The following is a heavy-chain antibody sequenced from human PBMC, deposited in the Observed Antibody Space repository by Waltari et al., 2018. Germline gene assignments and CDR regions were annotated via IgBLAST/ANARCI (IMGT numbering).Heavy chain of an antibody. D-gene: IGHD6-19*01. CDR3: AAKQWVLYYFDF. J-gene: IGHJ4*02. Sequence: QVQLQESGPGLVKPSQTLSLTCTVSGGSISSGSYYWSWIRQPAGKGLEWIGYIHTSGSTNYNPSLKSGAAISVDTSKNQFSLTLSSVTAADTAVYYCAAKQWVLYYFDFWGQGTLVTVSS. CDR1: GGSISSGSYY. V-gene: IGHV4-61*09. CDR2: IHTSGST.